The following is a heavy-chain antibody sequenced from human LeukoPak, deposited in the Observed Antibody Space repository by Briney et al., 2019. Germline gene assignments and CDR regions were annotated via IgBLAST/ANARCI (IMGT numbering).Heavy chain of an antibody. CDR2: IYYSGRT. V-gene: IGHV4-59*01. CDR1: GGSISTYY. CDR3: ARVRGIGIAAAGHFDY. J-gene: IGHJ4*02. Sequence: SETLSLTCTVSGGSISTYYWNWIRQPPGKGLEWIGYIYYSGRTNYNPSLKSRVSISIDTSKNQFSLKLSSVTAADTAVYYCARVRGIGIAAAGHFDYWGQGTLVTVSS. D-gene: IGHD6-13*01.